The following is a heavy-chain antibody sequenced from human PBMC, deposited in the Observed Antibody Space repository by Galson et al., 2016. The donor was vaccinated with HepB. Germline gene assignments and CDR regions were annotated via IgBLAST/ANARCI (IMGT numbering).Heavy chain of an antibody. D-gene: IGHD1-1*01. J-gene: IGHJ4*02. CDR3: VRHNAEWKVQPIVPGPDFDY. CDR1: HASISSRSYY. Sequence: ETLSLTCTVSHASISSRSYYWGWIRQSPGKGLEWIGSVAYRGSSYSNPSLKRRLTLSVDTSKNQVSLRLTSVTATDSAVYYFVRHNAEWKVQPIVPGPDFDYWGQGTLVNVSP. CDR2: VAYRGSS. V-gene: IGHV4-39*01.